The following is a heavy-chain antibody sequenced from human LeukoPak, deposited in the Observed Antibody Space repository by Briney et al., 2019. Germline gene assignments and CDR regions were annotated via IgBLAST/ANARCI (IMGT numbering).Heavy chain of an antibody. Sequence: GRSLRLSCAASGFTFSTYGMHWVRQAPGKGLEWVAVIWYDGSINYYADSVKGRFTISRDNSKNTLYLQMNRLRAEDTAVYYCARAVGPFDIWVQGTIVIVSS. CDR1: GFTFSTYG. CDR2: IWYDGSIN. J-gene: IGHJ3*02. V-gene: IGHV3-33*01. D-gene: IGHD3-16*01. CDR3: ARAVGPFDI.